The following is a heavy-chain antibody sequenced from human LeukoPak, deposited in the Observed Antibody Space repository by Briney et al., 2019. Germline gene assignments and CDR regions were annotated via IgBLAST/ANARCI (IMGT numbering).Heavy chain of an antibody. CDR2: INPNSGGT. CDR3: ARGEYSSPSDAFDI. Sequence: ASVKVSCKASGYTFTGYYMHWVRQAPGQGLEWMGWINPNSGGTNYAQKFQGRVTMTRDTSISTAHMELSRLRSDDTAVYYCARGEYSSPSDAFDIWGQGTMVTVSS. V-gene: IGHV1-2*02. D-gene: IGHD6-6*01. J-gene: IGHJ3*02. CDR1: GYTFTGYY.